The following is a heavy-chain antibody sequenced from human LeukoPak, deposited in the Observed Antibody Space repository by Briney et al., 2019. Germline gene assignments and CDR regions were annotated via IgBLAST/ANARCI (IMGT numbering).Heavy chain of an antibody. D-gene: IGHD2-15*01. CDR1: GFSFSNYW. V-gene: IGHV3-7*01. J-gene: IGHJ4*02. Sequence: GGSLRLSCAASGFSFSNYWMNWVPQAPGKGLEWVANIKQDGSEKYYMDSVKGRFTISRDNAKNSLYLQMHSLRGEDTAVYYCARGRGGGYWGQGTLVTVSS. CDR2: IKQDGSEK. CDR3: ARGRGGGY.